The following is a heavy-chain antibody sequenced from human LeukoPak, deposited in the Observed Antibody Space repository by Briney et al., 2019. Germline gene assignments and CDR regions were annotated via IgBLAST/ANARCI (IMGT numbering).Heavy chain of an antibody. CDR3: ARRYSSGWYPPGAFDY. CDR1: GYTFTSHA. J-gene: IGHJ4*02. D-gene: IGHD6-19*01. CDR2: ISAHNGNT. V-gene: IGHV1-18*01. Sequence: ASVKVSCKASGYTFTSHAISWVRQAPGQGLEWMGWISAHNGNTNYAQKLQGRVTMTTDTSTSTAYMELRRLRSDDTAVYYCARRYSSGWYPPGAFDYWGQGTLVTVSS.